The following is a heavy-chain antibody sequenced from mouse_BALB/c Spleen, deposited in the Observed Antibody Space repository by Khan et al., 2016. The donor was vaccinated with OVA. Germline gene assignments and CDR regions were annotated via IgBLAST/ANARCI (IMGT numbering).Heavy chain of an antibody. D-gene: IGHD1-2*01. CDR1: GFTFSSFG. V-gene: IGHV5-17*02. Sequence: EVELVESGGGLVQPGGSRKLSCAASGFTFSSFGMHWVRQAPEKGLEWVAYISSGSHTIYYADTLKGRFTISRDNPKNNLILQMTSLRSEDTAMYFCARNYGYYFDYWGQGTTLTVSS. CDR3: ARNYGYYFDY. J-gene: IGHJ2*01. CDR2: ISSGSHTI.